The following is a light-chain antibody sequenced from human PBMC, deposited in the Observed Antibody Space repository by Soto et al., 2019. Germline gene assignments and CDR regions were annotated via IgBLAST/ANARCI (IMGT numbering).Light chain of an antibody. CDR2: SNN. Sequence: SALTQPPSASGAPGQRVTISCSGSGSNIGSNTVHWYQHLPGTAPKLLIYSNNQRPSGVPDRFSGSKSGTSASLVISGLQSEDDTDYYCITWDDSLNAYVFGTGTKVTVL. CDR3: ITWDDSLNAYV. CDR1: GSNIGSNT. V-gene: IGLV1-44*01. J-gene: IGLJ1*01.